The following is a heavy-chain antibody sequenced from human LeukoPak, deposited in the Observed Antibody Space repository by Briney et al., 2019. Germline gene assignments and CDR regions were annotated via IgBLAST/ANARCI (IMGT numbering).Heavy chain of an antibody. Sequence: SETLSLTCTVSGGSISSSSYYWGWIRQPPGKGLEWIGSIYYSGSTYYNPSLKSRVTISVDTSKNQFSLKLSSVTAADTAVYYCARTSGYFFDYWGQGNLVTFSS. CDR1: GGSISSSSYY. V-gene: IGHV4-39*07. J-gene: IGHJ4*02. D-gene: IGHD3-10*01. CDR2: IYYSGST. CDR3: ARTSGYFFDY.